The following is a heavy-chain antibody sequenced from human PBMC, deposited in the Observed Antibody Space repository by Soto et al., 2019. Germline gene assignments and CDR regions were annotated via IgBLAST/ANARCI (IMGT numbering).Heavy chain of an antibody. D-gene: IGHD5-18*01. CDR1: GFIFSDYA. J-gene: IGHJ4*02. CDR3: VKRIGQYNYGSHFDY. Sequence: EVQLLESGGGLVQPGGSLRLSCAASGFIFSDYAMSWVRQAPGKGLEWVTALSDSGSSTYYADSVKGRFTISRDNAKNTLCLQMNSLRAEETAGYYCVKRIGQYNYGSHFDYWGQGTLVTVSS. CDR2: LSDSGSST. V-gene: IGHV3-23*01.